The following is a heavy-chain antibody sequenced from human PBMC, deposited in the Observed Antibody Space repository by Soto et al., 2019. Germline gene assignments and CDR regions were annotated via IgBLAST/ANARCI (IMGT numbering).Heavy chain of an antibody. CDR3: AAGSGDYLFRSDP. CDR2: ISAYNGNT. J-gene: IGHJ5*02. CDR1: GYPFSRYD. V-gene: IGHV1-18*01. Sequence: SEQVFGKDCGYPFSRYDISCVRLAPGQGLEWMGWISAYNGNTNYAQKLQGRVTMTTDTSTSTAYMELRSLRSDDTAVYYCAAGSGDYLFRSDPWGQGTLVTVS. D-gene: IGHD4-17*01.